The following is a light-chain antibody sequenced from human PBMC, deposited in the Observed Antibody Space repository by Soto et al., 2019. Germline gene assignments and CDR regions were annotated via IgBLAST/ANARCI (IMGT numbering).Light chain of an antibody. CDR1: QSVSSN. J-gene: IGKJ2*01. CDR2: GAS. Sequence: EIVMTQSPATLSVSPGERDTLSCRASQSVSSNLAWYQQKPGQAPRLLIYGASTRATAIPARFSGSGSGTEFTLTISSLQSEDFAVYYCQQYNNWPPKYTFGQGTKLEIK. V-gene: IGKV3-15*01. CDR3: QQYNNWPPKYT.